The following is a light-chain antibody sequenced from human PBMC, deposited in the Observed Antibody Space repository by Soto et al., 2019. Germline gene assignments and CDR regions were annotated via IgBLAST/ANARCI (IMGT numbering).Light chain of an antibody. Sequence: DIQMTQSPPSLSASVGARVTITCRAMRYIDYSLAWYQHIAGKAPPLLIYDAFRLQPGVPSRVSGSEAGTYFPLTINSLQPEDVATYYCQKYNKAPWTFGQGTKV. CDR2: DAF. CDR3: QKYNKAPWT. J-gene: IGKJ1*01. CDR1: RYIDYS. V-gene: IGKV1-27*01.